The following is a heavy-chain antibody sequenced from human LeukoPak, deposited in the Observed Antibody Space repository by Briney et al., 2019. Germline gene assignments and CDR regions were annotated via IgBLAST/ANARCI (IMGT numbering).Heavy chain of an antibody. D-gene: IGHD6-13*01. J-gene: IGHJ5*02. CDR1: GGSITGYY. Sequence: PSETLSLTCTVSGGSITGYYWSWIRQPAGKGLEWIGRIYTSGSTNYNPSLKSRVTMSLDTSKNQYSLKLSSVTAADTAVYYCARDDSSSWYGLFXFXXWGQXTLVT. CDR3: ARDDSSSWYGLFXFXX. CDR2: IYTSGST. V-gene: IGHV4-4*07.